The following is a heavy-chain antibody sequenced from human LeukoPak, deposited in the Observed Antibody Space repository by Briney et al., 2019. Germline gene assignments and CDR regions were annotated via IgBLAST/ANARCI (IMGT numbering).Heavy chain of an antibody. CDR3: ARVQQVSGSGSYYY. CDR2: INAGNGNT. Sequence: ASVKVSCKASGYSFTSYAMHWVRQAPGQRLEWMGWINAGNGNTKYSQKFQGRVTITRDTSASTAYMELSSLRSEDTAVYYCARVQQVSGSGSYYYWGQGTLVTVSS. CDR1: GYSFTSYA. D-gene: IGHD3-10*01. V-gene: IGHV1-3*01. J-gene: IGHJ4*02.